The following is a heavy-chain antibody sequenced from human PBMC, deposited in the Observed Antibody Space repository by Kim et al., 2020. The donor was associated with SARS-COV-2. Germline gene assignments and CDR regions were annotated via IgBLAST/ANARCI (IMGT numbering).Heavy chain of an antibody. CDR1: GGSISSGGYY. D-gene: IGHD3-22*01. CDR2: IYYSGST. V-gene: IGHV4-31*03. Sequence: SETLSLTCTVSGGSISSGGYYWSWIRQHPGKGLEWIGYIYYSGSTYYNPSLKSRVTISVDTSKNQFSLKLSSVTAADTAVYYCARDSPLYDSSGNNDYYYYGMDVWGQGTTVTVSS. J-gene: IGHJ6*02. CDR3: ARDSPLYDSSGNNDYYYYGMDV.